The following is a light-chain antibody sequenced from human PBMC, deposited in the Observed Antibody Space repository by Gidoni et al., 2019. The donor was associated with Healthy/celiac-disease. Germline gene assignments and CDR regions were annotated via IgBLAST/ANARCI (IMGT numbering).Light chain of an antibody. J-gene: IGKJ4*01. CDR3: KQRSNWPLLT. CDR2: DAS. Sequence: EIVFTQSPATLSLSPGERATLSCRASQSVSSYLAWYQQKPGQAPRLLIYDASNRATGIPARFSGSGSGTDFTLTISSLEPEDFAVYYCKQRSNWPLLTFGGGTKVEIK. V-gene: IGKV3-11*01. CDR1: QSVSSY.